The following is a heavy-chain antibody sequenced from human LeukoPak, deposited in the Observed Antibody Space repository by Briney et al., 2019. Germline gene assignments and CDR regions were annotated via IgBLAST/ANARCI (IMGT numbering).Heavy chain of an antibody. J-gene: IGHJ4*02. CDR2: ISGSGGGT. V-gene: IGHV3-23*01. CDR3: AKDLGRYRNNFFDY. D-gene: IGHD1-26*01. Sequence: GGSLRLSCAASGFTFSSIATSWVGQAPDKGLEWVSTISGSGGGTYYADSVKGRFTIPRDDSKNTLYLQINSLRADDTAVYYCAKDLGRYRNNFFDYWGQGNLVTVSS. CDR1: GFTFSSIA.